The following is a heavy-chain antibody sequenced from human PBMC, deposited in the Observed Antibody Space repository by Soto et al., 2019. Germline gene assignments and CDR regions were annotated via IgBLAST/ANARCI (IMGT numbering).Heavy chain of an antibody. CDR3: ARERSFVRQKGWFDP. CDR2: VYHSGAT. CDR1: GYSMTSGFY. J-gene: IGHJ5*02. D-gene: IGHD6-13*01. Sequence: SETLSLTCGVSGYSMTSGFYWAWIRQAPGKGLEWIGSVYHSGATYYNPSLQSRVTISEDTSKNQFFLNLNSVSAADAGTYYCARERSFVRQKGWFDPWGQGIQVTVSS. V-gene: IGHV4-38-2*02.